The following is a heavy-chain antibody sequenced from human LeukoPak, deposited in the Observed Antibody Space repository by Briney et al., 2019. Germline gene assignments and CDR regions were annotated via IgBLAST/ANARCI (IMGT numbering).Heavy chain of an antibody. CDR1: GFTFSGYA. CDR2: ISGSGGST. V-gene: IGHV3-23*01. CDR3: AKGIPTTRYGDYAWELGY. Sequence: QPGGSLRLSCAASGFTFSGYAMSWVRQAPGKGLEWVSAISGSGGSTYYADSVKGRFTISRDNSKNTLYLRMNSLRAEDTAVYYCAKGIPTTRYGDYAWELGYWGQGTLVTVSS. D-gene: IGHD4-17*01. J-gene: IGHJ4*02.